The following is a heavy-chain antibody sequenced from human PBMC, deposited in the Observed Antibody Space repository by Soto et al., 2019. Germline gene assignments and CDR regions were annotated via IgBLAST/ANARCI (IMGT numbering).Heavy chain of an antibody. D-gene: IGHD6-13*01. CDR2: IYHSGTT. CDR1: GGSISSTNW. Sequence: QVQLQESGPGLVKPSGTLSLTCAVSGGSISSTNWWTWVRQSPGRGLEWIGEIYHSGTTNYSPSLKSRVNLAVEMSTNHLSLTLISVTAADTAVYYCAFPATADFDYWGKGILVTVSS. CDR3: AFPATADFDY. J-gene: IGHJ4*02. V-gene: IGHV4-4*02.